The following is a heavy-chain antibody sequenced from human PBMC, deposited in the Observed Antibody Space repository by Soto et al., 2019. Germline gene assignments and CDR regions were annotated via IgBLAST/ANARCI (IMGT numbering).Heavy chain of an antibody. V-gene: IGHV3-21*01. J-gene: IGHJ4*02. D-gene: IGHD2-2*01. CDR1: GFPFNNYG. CDR2: VSKSDYT. Sequence: EGSLRLSCTVSGFPFNNYGINWVRQAPGKGLEWVSSVSKSDYTYYSDSVKGRFTISRDNAKNSVSLQMNTLRVEDTAVYYCAREDSIIIPAVSDFWGQGTMVTVSS. CDR3: AREDSIIIPAVSDF.